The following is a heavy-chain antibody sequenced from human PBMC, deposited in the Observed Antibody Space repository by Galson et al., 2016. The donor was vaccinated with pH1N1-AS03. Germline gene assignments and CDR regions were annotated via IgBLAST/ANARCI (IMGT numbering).Heavy chain of an antibody. Sequence: SVKVSCKASGYTFTSYAMHWVRQAPGQGLEWMGWINAGNGDTKYSQKFQGRVTITRDTSASMAYMGLSSLRSEDTAVYYCARGQPQFDFWGQGTLVTVSS. CDR2: INAGNGDT. J-gene: IGHJ4*02. D-gene: IGHD3-10*01. CDR3: ARGQPQFDF. CDR1: GYTFTSYA. V-gene: IGHV1-3*01.